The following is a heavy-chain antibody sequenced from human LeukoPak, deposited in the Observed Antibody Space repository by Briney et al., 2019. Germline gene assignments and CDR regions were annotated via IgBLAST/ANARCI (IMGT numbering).Heavy chain of an antibody. V-gene: IGHV3-21*01. J-gene: IGHJ4*02. Sequence: GGSLRLSCAASGFTFSTYSMSWVRQAPGKGLEWVSSITSSSSYIYYADSVKGRFSISRDDAKNSLYLQMSSLRAEDTAVYYCARDTGRYYYDSSGFYGHYFDYWGQGTLVTVSS. CDR3: ARDTGRYYYDSSGFYGHYFDY. D-gene: IGHD3-22*01. CDR2: ITSSSSYI. CDR1: GFTFSTYS.